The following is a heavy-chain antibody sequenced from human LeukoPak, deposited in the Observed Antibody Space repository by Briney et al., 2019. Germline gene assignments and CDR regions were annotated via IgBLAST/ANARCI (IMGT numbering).Heavy chain of an antibody. CDR2: IYYSGST. CDR3: AKVAGVDVVVGAIFDY. Sequence: SETLSLTCTVSGGSLSSYYWSWIRQPPGKGLEWIGYIYYSGSTNYNPSLKSRVTISVDTSNNQFSLKLSSVTAADRAVYYCAKVAGVDVVVGAIFDYWGQGTLVTVSS. CDR1: GGSLSSYY. J-gene: IGHJ4*02. V-gene: IGHV4-59*08. D-gene: IGHD1-26*01.